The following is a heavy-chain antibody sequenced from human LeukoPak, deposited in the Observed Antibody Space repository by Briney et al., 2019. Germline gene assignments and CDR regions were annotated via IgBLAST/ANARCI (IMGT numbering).Heavy chain of an antibody. J-gene: IGHJ4*02. D-gene: IGHD4-17*01. CDR2: INPSGGST. CDR1: GYTFTSHY. Sequence: ASVKVSCKASGYTFTSHYMHWVRQAPGQGLEWMGIINPSGGSTNYAQKFQGRVAMTRDTSTSTVYMELSSLRSEDTAVYYCARVSITVSKEDYWGQGTLVTVSS. CDR3: ARVSITVSKEDY. V-gene: IGHV1-46*01.